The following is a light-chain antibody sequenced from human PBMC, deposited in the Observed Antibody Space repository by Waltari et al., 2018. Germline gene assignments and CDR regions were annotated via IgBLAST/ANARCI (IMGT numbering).Light chain of an antibody. V-gene: IGKV1-39*01. J-gene: IGKJ1*01. CDR2: TAS. CDR1: RTIDTY. Sequence: DVQMTQSPSSLSASVGDRVTITCRASRTIDTYLNWYQQKPGKAPTLLIHTASTLQTGVPSRFTGSGSGTGFTLTISGLQVEDIATYYCQQSSTTPPTFGQGTKVEIK. CDR3: QQSSTTPPT.